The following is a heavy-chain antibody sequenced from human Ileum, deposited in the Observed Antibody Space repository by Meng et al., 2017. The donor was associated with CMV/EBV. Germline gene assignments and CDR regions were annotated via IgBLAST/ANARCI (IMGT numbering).Heavy chain of an antibody. J-gene: IGHJ1*01. Sequence: GHRPLSPSPTLALTRPLAGDSKKNDHYYWNWIRQPPGKGLEWIGYMHHTGSTYYNPSLASRLSISLDSSKNQFSLKLTSVTATDTAVYFCARDSSAGYASLDHWSQGTLVTVSS. D-gene: IGHD1-1*01. V-gene: IGHV4-30-4*08. CDR1: GDSKKNDHYY. CDR3: ARDSSAGYASLDH. CDR2: MHHTGST.